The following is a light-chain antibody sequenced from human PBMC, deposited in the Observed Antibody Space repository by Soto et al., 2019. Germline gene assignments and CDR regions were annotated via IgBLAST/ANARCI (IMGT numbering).Light chain of an antibody. CDR2: KAS. CDR1: QSISSW. J-gene: IGKJ1*01. CDR3: HQYDNWWT. Sequence: DIQMTQSPSTLSASVGDRVTITCRASQSISSWLAWYQQKPGKAPKLLIYKASSLESGVPSRFSGSGSGTDFTLTISSLQPEDFAVYYCHQYDNWWTFGQGTKVDIK. V-gene: IGKV1-5*03.